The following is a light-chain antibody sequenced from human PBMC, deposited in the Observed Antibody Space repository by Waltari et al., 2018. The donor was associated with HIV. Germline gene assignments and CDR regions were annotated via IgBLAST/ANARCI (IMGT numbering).Light chain of an antibody. CDR1: SSDVGDYNF. J-gene: IGLJ2*01. CDR3: GSYTNTTTAVV. CDR2: EVI. V-gene: IGLV2-14*01. Sequence: QSALTQPASVSGSPGQSITISCTGTSSDVGDYNFVSWYQQHPGRAPKLIIYEVIRLPAGFSNCCSGSKSDSTASLTISGLQAEDEADYSCGSYTNTTTAVVFGGGTKLTVL.